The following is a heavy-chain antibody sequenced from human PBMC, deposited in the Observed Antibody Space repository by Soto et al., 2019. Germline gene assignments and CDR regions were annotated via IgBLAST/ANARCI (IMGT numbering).Heavy chain of an antibody. CDR3: SRSLNS. CDR2: INQDGSEK. J-gene: IGHJ4*02. Sequence: TGGSLRLSCAASGFTFSTYWMDWVRQTPGKGLEWVANINQDGSEKNYVDSVKGRFTIYRDNAKNSLYLRMSSLTAEDSALYYCSRSLNSWGQGTLVTVSS. V-gene: IGHV3-7*01. CDR1: GFTFSTYW.